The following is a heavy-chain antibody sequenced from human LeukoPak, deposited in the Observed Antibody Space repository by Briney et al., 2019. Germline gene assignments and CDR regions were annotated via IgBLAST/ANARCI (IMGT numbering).Heavy chain of an antibody. V-gene: IGHV3-23*01. D-gene: IGHD3-22*01. CDR1: GFTFSSYA. CDR3: AKVWDTYYYDSSGSFDY. CDR2: ISSSGGST. J-gene: IGHJ4*02. Sequence: GGSLRLSCAASGFTFSSYAMSWVRQAPGKGREWVSAISSSGGSTYYADSVKGRFTISRDNSKNTLYLQMNSLRAEDAAVYYCAKVWDTYYYDSSGSFDYWGQGTLVTVSS.